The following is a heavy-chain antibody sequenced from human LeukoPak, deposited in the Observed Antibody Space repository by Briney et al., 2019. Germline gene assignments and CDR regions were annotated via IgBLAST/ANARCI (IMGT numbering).Heavy chain of an antibody. D-gene: IGHD3-10*01. Sequence: GGSLRLSCAASGFTFSNSWINWVRQALGKGLEWVANIKPDGSQTFYLDSVKGRFTVSRDNAKHSAYLQMNSLRAEDTAVYYCFGSGSYSKWDQGTLVTVSS. CDR3: FGSGSYSK. V-gene: IGHV3-7*01. CDR2: IKPDGSQT. J-gene: IGHJ4*02. CDR1: GFTFSNSW.